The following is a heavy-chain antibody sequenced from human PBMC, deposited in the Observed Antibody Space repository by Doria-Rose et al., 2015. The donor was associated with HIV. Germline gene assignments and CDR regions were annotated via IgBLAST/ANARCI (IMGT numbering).Heavy chain of an antibody. V-gene: IGHV4-59*01. D-gene: IGHD3-22*01. CDR3: ARGTFYDSSGYYPYFDY. Sequence: QVQLQEPGPGLVKPSETLSLTCSVSGDSISTYYWNWIRQHPGKGLEWIGDIYYSGSTNYKPSLKSRVTISVDTSKNQFSLKLSSVTAADTAVYYCARGTFYDSSGYYPYFDYWGQGTLVTVSS. CDR2: IYYSGST. J-gene: IGHJ4*02. CDR1: GDSISTYY.